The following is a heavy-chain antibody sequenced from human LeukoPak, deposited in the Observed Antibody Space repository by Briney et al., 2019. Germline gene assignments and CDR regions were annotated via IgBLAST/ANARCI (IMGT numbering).Heavy chain of an antibody. CDR2: TYRDDSNT. J-gene: IGHJ3*02. CDR1: GYTFNDYW. CDR3: ASSTPRGYGAFDI. D-gene: IGHD5-18*01. V-gene: IGHV5-51*01. Sequence: GESLKISCKGLGYTFNDYWIGWVRQMPGKGLEWMGITYRDDSNTKYSPSVQGQVTISADKSISTAYLQWSSLKASDTAMYYCASSTPRGYGAFDIWGRGTRDTVSS.